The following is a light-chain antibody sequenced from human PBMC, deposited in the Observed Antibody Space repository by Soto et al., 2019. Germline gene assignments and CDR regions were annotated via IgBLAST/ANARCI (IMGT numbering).Light chain of an antibody. V-gene: IGLV3-21*01. CDR3: QVWDSGSAHVV. Sequence: SYELTQPPSVSVAPGKTASISCGGNDIGSKGVHWYHQKPGQAPVLVIYSDTNLPPVITERFSGSNSATLATLTISRVEAGDEADYYCQVWDSGSAHVVFGGGTNLTVL. CDR2: SDT. J-gene: IGLJ2*01. CDR1: DIGSKG.